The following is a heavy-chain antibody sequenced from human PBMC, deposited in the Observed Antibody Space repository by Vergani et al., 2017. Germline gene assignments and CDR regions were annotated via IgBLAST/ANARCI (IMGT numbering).Heavy chain of an antibody. J-gene: IGHJ6*03. V-gene: IGHV4-61*02. CDR3: ARVDLDDTAHTPYDYYYYMDV. Sequence: QVQLQESGPGLVKPSQTLSLTCTVSGGSISSGSYYWSWIRQPAGKGLEWIGRIYTSGSTNYNPSLKSRVTMSVDTSKNQFSLKLSSVTAADTAVYYCARVDLDDTAHTPYDYYYYMDVWGKGP. CDR1: GGSISSGSYY. CDR2: IYTSGST. D-gene: IGHD5-18*01.